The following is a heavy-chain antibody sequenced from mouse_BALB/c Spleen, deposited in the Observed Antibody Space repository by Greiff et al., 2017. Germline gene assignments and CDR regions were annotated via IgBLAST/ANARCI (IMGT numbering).Heavy chain of an antibody. CDR3: NAGVYGNPFAY. Sequence: EVKLMESGAELVRPGASVKLSCTASGFNINDYYMHWVKQRPEQGLEWIGWIDPENGDTEYAPKFQGKATMTADTSSNTAYLQLSSLTSEDTAVYYCNAGVYGNPFAYWGQGTLVTVSA. J-gene: IGHJ3*01. D-gene: IGHD2-1*01. CDR1: GFNINDYY. V-gene: IGHV14-4*02. CDR2: IDPENGDT.